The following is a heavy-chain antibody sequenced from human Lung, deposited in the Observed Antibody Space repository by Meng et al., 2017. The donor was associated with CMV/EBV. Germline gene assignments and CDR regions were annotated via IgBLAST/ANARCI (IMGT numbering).Heavy chain of an antibody. J-gene: IGHJ4*02. CDR1: GYTFTSYG. V-gene: IGHV1-18*01. CDR3: ARIKWLEAPPRPGHFDY. D-gene: IGHD6-19*01. Sequence: SVXVSXXASGYTFTSYGISWVRQAPGQGLEWMGWISTYNGNTYYAQKLQGRVTMTTDTSTSTAYMELRSLRSDDTAVYYCARIKWLEAPPRPGHFDYWGQRALVTVSS. CDR2: ISTYNGNT.